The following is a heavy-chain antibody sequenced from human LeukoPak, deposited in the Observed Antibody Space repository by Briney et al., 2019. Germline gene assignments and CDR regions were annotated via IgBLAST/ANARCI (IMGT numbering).Heavy chain of an antibody. V-gene: IGHV1-2*02. Sequence: ASVKVSCKASGYTFTGYYMHWVRQAPGQGLEWMGWINPNSGGTNCAQKFQGRVTMTRDTSISTAYMELSRLRSDDTAGYYCARADTAFGYYYYMDVWGKGTTVTISS. CDR2: INPNSGGT. D-gene: IGHD5-18*01. J-gene: IGHJ6*03. CDR3: ARADTAFGYYYYMDV. CDR1: GYTFTGYY.